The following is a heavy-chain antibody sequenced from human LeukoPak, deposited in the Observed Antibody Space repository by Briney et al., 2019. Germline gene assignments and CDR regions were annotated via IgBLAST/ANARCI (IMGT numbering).Heavy chain of an antibody. CDR3: AEASLRYFDWFSDY. CDR1: GFTFSSYA. Sequence: PGGSLRLSCAASGFTFSSYAMHWVRQAPGKGLEWVAVTSYDGSNKYYADSVKGRFTISRDNSRNTLHLQMNSLRAEDTAVYSCAEASLRYFDWFSDYWGQGTLVTVSS. J-gene: IGHJ4*02. D-gene: IGHD3-9*01. CDR2: TSYDGSNK. V-gene: IGHV3-30*18.